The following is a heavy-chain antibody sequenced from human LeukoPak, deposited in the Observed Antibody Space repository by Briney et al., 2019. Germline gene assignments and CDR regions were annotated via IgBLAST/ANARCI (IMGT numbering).Heavy chain of an antibody. J-gene: IGHJ3*02. Sequence: GGSLRLSCAASGFTFSNYLMNWVRQAPGKGLEWVSSITCSSSYIYYAASVKRRFTISRDNAKNSLFLQMNSLRAEDAAIYYCAREEVRAFDIWGQGTMVTVSS. D-gene: IGHD3-10*01. V-gene: IGHV3-21*01. CDR1: GFTFSNYL. CDR3: AREEVRAFDI. CDR2: ITCSSSYI.